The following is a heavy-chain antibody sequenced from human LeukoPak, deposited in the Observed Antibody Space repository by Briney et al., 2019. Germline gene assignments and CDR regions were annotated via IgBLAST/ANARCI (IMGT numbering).Heavy chain of an antibody. CDR1: GGSISDYH. Sequence: SETLSLTCTVSGGSISDYHWTWIRQPPGKALEYIGYIYNRGTTYYNPSLKSRVTISADTSKKQFSLHLNSVTPEDTAVYYCARRLTQYDCFDPWGQGILVTVSS. CDR3: ARRLTQYDCFDP. D-gene: IGHD2-2*01. CDR2: IYNRGTT. J-gene: IGHJ5*02. V-gene: IGHV4-59*12.